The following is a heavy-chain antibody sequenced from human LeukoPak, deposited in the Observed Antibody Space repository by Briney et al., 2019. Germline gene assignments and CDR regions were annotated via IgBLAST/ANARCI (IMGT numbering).Heavy chain of an antibody. CDR3: ARGKQQLNY. Sequence: SETLSLTCTVSGGSISSYYWSWIRQPPGKGLEWIGYIYYSGSTNYNPSLKSRVTISVDTSKNQFSLKLSSVTAADTAVYYCARGKQQLNYWGQGTLVTVSS. V-gene: IGHV4-59*08. D-gene: IGHD6-13*01. CDR1: GGSISSYY. CDR2: IYYSGST. J-gene: IGHJ4*02.